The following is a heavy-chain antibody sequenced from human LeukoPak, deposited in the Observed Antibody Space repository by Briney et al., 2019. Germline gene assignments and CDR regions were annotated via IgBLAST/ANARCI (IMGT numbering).Heavy chain of an antibody. V-gene: IGHV3-66*01. CDR1: GFTVSSNY. CDR2: IYTGGST. Sequence: GGSLRLSCAASGFTVSSNYMSWVRQAPGKGLEWVSAIYTGGSTYYAGSVKGRFTISRDNSKNTLYLQMGSLRAEDMAVYYCARDHWYCSGGRCYSDYYFYGMDVWGQGTTVTVSS. J-gene: IGHJ6*02. D-gene: IGHD2-15*01. CDR3: ARDHWYCSGGRCYSDYYFYGMDV.